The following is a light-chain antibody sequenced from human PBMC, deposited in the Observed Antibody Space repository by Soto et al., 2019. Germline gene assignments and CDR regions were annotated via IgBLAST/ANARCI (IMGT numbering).Light chain of an antibody. CDR3: QQYNNWPPTP. J-gene: IGKJ3*01. V-gene: IGKV1-5*01. CDR1: QSISGW. Sequence: DIQMTQSPYTLSPSVGDRVSITCRASQSISGWLAWYQQKPGKAPKLLIYDASSLESGVPSRFSGSGSGTEFSLTISRLQPEDFAVYYCQQYNNWPPTPFGPGTKVDTK. CDR2: DAS.